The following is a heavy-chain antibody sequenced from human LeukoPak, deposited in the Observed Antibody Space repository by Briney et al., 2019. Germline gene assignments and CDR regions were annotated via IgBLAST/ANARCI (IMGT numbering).Heavy chain of an antibody. CDR1: GYSFTNYW. CDR2: IYPGDSDT. V-gene: IGHV5-51*01. J-gene: IGHJ5*02. Sequence: HGEPLKISCKGSGYSFTNYWIGWVRQMPGKGLEWMGIIYPGDSDTRYSPSFQGHVTISADKSISTAYLQWSSLKASDTAMYYCARLSSNWFDPWGQGTLVTVSS. CDR3: ARLSSNWFDP.